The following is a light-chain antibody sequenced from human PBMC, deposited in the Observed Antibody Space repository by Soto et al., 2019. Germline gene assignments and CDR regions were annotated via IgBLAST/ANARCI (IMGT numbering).Light chain of an antibody. CDR3: QSYDSSNQV. J-gene: IGLJ3*02. CDR1: SGSIASNY. V-gene: IGLV6-57*01. Sequence: NFMLTQPHSVSESPGKTVTISCTRSSGSIASNYVQWYQQRPGSSPTTVIYEYNHRPSGVTDRFSGSIDSSSNSASLTISGLKTEDEADYYCQSYDSSNQVFGGGTKLTVL. CDR2: EYN.